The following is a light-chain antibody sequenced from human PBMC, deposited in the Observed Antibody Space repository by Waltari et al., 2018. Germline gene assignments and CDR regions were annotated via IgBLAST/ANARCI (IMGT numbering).Light chain of an antibody. CDR2: YND. V-gene: IGLV1-36*01. Sequence: QSVLTQPPSVSGVPRQRVTISCSGSNSNIGINALAGYQQIPGRAPKLLSYYNDLLSSGVSDRFSGSKSGSSASLAISGLQSEDEADYYCATWDDTLSGWVFGGGTKLTVL. CDR1: NSNIGINA. J-gene: IGLJ3*02. CDR3: ATWDDTLSGWV.